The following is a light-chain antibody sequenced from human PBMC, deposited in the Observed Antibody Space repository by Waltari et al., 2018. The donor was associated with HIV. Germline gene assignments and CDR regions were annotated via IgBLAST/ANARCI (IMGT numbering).Light chain of an antibody. J-gene: IGKJ1*01. CDR1: PSVSTN. Sequence: DILMTQSPATLSVSPGERVTLSCRASPSVSTNLAWYQQKPGQAPRLLIYGATFTATDIPARFSASGSGTEFTLTINSLQSEDFAVYYCQHYSNWPPWTFGQGTRVEFK. CDR2: GAT. CDR3: QHYSNWPPWT. V-gene: IGKV3-15*01.